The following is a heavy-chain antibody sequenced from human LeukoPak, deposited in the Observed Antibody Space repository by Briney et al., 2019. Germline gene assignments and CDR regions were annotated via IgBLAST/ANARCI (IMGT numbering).Heavy chain of an antibody. CDR2: IWYDGSNK. V-gene: IGHV3-33*01. J-gene: IGHJ6*02. CDR1: GYTFSSYG. CDR3: ARDAATYYDFWSGLYGMDV. D-gene: IGHD3-3*01. Sequence: SCKASGYTFSSYGMHWVRQAPGKGLEWVAVIWYDGSNKYYADSVKGRFTISRDNSKNTLYLQMNSLRAEDTAVYYCARDAATYYDFWSGLYGMDVWGQGTTVTVSS.